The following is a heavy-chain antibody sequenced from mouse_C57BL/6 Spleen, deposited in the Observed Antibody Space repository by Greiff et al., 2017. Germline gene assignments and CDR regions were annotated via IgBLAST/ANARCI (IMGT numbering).Heavy chain of an antibody. CDR1: GFSLTSYG. CDR3: ARDRGWYFDV. V-gene: IGHV2-6*01. J-gene: IGHJ1*03. CDR2: IWGVGST. Sequence: VKVEESGPGLVAPSQSLSITCTVSGFSLTSYGVAWVRQSPGKGLEWLGVIWGVGSTNYNSALKSRLSISKDNSKSQVFLKMNSLQTDDTAMYYCARDRGWYFDVWGTGTTVTVSS.